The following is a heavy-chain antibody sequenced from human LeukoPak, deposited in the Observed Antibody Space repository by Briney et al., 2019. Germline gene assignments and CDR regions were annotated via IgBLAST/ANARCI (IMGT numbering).Heavy chain of an antibody. J-gene: IGHJ4*02. CDR1: GFTFSIYA. V-gene: IGHV3-23*01. CDR3: ARGYCSGGSCPSNSEFEY. CDR2: ITGNSGNT. D-gene: IGHD2-15*01. Sequence: PGGSLRLSCAASGFTFSIYAISWVRQAPGKGLEWVAAITGNSGNTYYADSVKGRFTISRDNSKNSLYLQMNSLRAEDTAVYYCARGYCSGGSCPSNSEFEYWGQGTLVTVSS.